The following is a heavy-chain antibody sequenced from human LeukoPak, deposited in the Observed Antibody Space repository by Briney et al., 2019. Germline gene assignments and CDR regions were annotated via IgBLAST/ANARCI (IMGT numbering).Heavy chain of an antibody. CDR3: AKGLSRTYYFDY. D-gene: IGHD3-16*02. Sequence: PGGSLRLSCAASGFTFSDHYMDWVRQAPGKGLEWVSAISGSGGSTYYADSVKGRFTISRDNSKNTLYLQMNSLRAEDTAVYYCAKGLSRTYYFDYWGQGTLVTVSS. CDR1: GFTFSDHY. J-gene: IGHJ4*02. V-gene: IGHV3-23*01. CDR2: ISGSGGST.